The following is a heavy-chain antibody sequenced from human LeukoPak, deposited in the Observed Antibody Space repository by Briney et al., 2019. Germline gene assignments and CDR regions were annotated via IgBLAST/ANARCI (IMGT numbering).Heavy chain of an antibody. CDR3: ARKMLVGSSFDY. CDR2: VGAGGSNT. CDR1: GFTFSSYA. V-gene: IGHV3-23*01. D-gene: IGHD2-2*01. J-gene: IGHJ4*02. Sequence: PGGSLRLSCAASGFTFSSYAMSWVRQAPGKGLEWVSAVGAGGSNTYYADSVKGRFTISRDNSQNTLYLQMDSLRAEDTAIYYCARKMLVGSSFDYWGQGTLITVSS.